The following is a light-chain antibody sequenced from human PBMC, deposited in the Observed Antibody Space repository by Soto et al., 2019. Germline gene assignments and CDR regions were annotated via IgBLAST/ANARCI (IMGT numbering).Light chain of an antibody. CDR3: QQRSNWPPIT. Sequence: ELVLTQSPATLYLSPGERATLSCRASQSVSSYLAWYQQKPGQAPRLLIYDSSNRATDITAGFSGSGSGTDVTRTISVLEPEDFAVDYCQQRSNWPPITVGQGTRLEIK. CDR2: DSS. J-gene: IGKJ5*01. V-gene: IGKV3-11*01. CDR1: QSVSSY.